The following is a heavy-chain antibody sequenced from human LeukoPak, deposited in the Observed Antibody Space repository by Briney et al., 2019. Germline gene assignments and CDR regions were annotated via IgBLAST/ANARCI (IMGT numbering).Heavy chain of an antibody. CDR1: GYTLTELS. Sequence: ASVKVSCTVSGYTLTELSMHWVRQAPGKGLEWMGGFDPEDGETIYAQKFQGRVTITADESTSTAYMELSSLRSEDTAVYYCARSEEWLLPYFDYWGQGTLVTVSS. CDR3: ARSEEWLLPYFDY. D-gene: IGHD3-3*01. J-gene: IGHJ4*02. V-gene: IGHV1-24*01. CDR2: FDPEDGET.